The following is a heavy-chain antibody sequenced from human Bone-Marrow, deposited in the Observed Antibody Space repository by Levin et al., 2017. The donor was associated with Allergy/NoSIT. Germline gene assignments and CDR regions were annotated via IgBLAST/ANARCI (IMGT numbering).Heavy chain of an antibody. D-gene: IGHD6-13*01. J-gene: IGHJ5*02. V-gene: IGHV4-34*01. Sequence: GSLRLSCAVYGGSFSIYYWSWIRQPPGKGLEWIGEINHSGSTNYNPSLKSRVTISVDTSKNQVSLKLSSVTAADTAVYYCARGKGYSRPNWFDPWGQGTLVTVSS. CDR2: INHSGST. CDR1: GGSFSIYY. CDR3: ARGKGYSRPNWFDP.